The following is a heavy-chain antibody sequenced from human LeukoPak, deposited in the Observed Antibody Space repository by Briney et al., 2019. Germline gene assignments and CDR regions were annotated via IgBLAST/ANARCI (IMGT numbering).Heavy chain of an antibody. J-gene: IGHJ3*02. CDR3: ARDPRDGYNKNDAFDI. CDR2: IIPIFGTA. D-gene: IGHD5-24*01. V-gene: IGHV1-69*06. CDR1: GGTFSSYA. Sequence: ASVKVSCKASGGTFSSYAISWVRQAPGQGLEWMGGIIPIFGTANYAQKFQGRVTITADKSTSTAYMELSSLRSEDTAVYYCARDPRDGYNKNDAFDIWGQGTMVTVSS.